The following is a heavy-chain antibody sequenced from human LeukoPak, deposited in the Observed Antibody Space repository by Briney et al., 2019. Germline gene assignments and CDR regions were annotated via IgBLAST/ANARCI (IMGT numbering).Heavy chain of an antibody. CDR3: ARRAMPATRAVQNYFDP. J-gene: IGHJ5*02. Sequence: GGSLRLSCAASGFTFSNYAMSWVRQPPGKGLEAVSAISGSGRSTYYVESVKGRFTISRDNSKNILYLQMNSLRTDDTALYYCARRAMPATRAVQNYFDPWGQGTLVTVS. CDR1: GFTFSNYA. D-gene: IGHD2-15*01. CDR2: ISGSGRST. V-gene: IGHV3-23*01.